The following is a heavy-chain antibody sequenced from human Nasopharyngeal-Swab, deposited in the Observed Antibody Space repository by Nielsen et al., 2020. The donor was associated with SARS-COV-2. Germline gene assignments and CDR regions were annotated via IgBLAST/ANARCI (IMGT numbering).Heavy chain of an antibody. J-gene: IGHJ6*02. CDR3: ARAAVKYEYLTGYSWSYHYYGMDV. CDR2: TSSDGSEN. Sequence: GFLRLSCAASGFTFSGYGIHWVRQAPGKGLERVAVTSSDGSENYYADSLKGRFTISRDNSKNTLYLQMNSLRAEDTAVYYCARAAVKYEYLTGYSWSYHYYGMDVWGQGTTVTVSS. V-gene: IGHV3-30*03. CDR1: GFTFSGYG. D-gene: IGHD3-9*01.